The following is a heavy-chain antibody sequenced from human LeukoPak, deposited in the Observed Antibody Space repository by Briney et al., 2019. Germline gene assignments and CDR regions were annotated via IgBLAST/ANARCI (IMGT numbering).Heavy chain of an antibody. J-gene: IGHJ4*02. D-gene: IGHD2-21*01. CDR1: GFTFSSYA. CDR3: AKGGAVMGLLNDY. CDR2: ISGSGGST. V-gene: IGHV3-23*01. Sequence: PGGSLRLSCAASGFTFSSYAMSWVRQAPWKGLEWVSAISGSGGSTYYADSVKGPFTISRDNSKNTLYLQMNSLRAEDTAVYYCAKGGAVMGLLNDYWGQGTLVTVSS.